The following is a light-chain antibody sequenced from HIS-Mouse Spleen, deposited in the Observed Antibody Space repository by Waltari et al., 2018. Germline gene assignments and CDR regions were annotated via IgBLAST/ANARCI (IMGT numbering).Light chain of an antibody. Sequence: YELTQPPSVSVSPGQTARITCSGDALPKKYAYWYQQKSGQAPVLVIYEDSKRPSGVPARFSGSSSGTMATLTISGAQVEDEADYYGYSTDSSGNHRVFGGGTKLTVL. J-gene: IGLJ2*01. CDR2: EDS. V-gene: IGLV3-10*01. CDR1: ALPKKY. CDR3: YSTDSSGNHRV.